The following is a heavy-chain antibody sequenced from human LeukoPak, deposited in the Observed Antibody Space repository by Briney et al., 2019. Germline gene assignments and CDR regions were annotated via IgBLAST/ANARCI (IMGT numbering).Heavy chain of an antibody. CDR3: AKDTDDILTGYPDY. CDR1: GFTFSSFA. Sequence: GGSLRLSCAASGFTFSSFAMHWVRQAPGKGLEWVSGISWNSGSIGYADSVKGRFTISRDNAKNSLYLQMNSLRAEDTALYYCAKDTDDILTGYPDYWGQGTLVTVSS. J-gene: IGHJ4*02. V-gene: IGHV3-9*01. D-gene: IGHD3-9*01. CDR2: ISWNSGSI.